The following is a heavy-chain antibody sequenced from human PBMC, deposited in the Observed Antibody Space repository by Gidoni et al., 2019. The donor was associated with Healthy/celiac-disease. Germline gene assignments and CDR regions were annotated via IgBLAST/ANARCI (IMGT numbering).Heavy chain of an antibody. Sequence: EVQLVESGGGLVQPGGSLRLSCAASGFTFSSYEMNWVRQAPGKGLEWVSYISSSGSTIYYADSVKGRFTISRDNAKNSLYLQMNSLRAEDTAVYYCARDNVDTAMVKVWFDPWGQGTLVTVSS. CDR2: ISSSGSTI. CDR1: GFTFSSYE. V-gene: IGHV3-48*03. CDR3: ARDNVDTAMVKVWFDP. D-gene: IGHD5-18*01. J-gene: IGHJ5*02.